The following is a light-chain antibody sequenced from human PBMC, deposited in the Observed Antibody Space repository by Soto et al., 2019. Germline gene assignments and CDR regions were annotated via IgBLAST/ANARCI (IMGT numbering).Light chain of an antibody. CDR1: QSVSSSY. V-gene: IGKV3-20*01. CDR3: QQYGSSPPLT. CDR2: GAS. Sequence: EIVWTPTPGNLSVSPGEGPTLSCAASQSVSSSYLAWYQQKPGQAPRLLIYGASSRATGIPDRFSGSGSGTDFTLTISRLEPEDFAVYYCQQYGSSPPLTFGGGTKVDI. J-gene: IGKJ4*01.